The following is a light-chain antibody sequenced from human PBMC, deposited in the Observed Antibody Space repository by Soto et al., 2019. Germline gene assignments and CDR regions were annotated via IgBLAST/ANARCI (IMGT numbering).Light chain of an antibody. CDR2: DAS. Sequence: DIQMTQSPATLSASVGDRVTITCRASQSISSWLAWYQQKPGKVPKLLIDDASSLEGGVPSRFSGSGSGTEFTLTISSLQPDDFATYYCPQYNTYPWTFGQGTKVEIK. CDR3: PQYNTYPWT. V-gene: IGKV1-5*01. CDR1: QSISSW. J-gene: IGKJ1*01.